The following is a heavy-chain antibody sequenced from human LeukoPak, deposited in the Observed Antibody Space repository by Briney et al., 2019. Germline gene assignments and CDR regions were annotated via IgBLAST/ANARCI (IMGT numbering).Heavy chain of an antibody. J-gene: IGHJ3*02. CDR1: GYTFTSYG. CDR2: ISAYNGNT. CDR3: ARMMTPRHYYDRSGYYYGAFDI. D-gene: IGHD3-22*01. V-gene: IGHV1-18*01. Sequence: GASVKVSCKASGYTFTSYGISWVRQAPGQGLEWMGWISAYNGNTNYAQKLQGRVTMTTDTSTSTAYMELRGLRSDDTAVYYCARMMTPRHYYDRSGYYYGAFDIWGQGTMVTVSS.